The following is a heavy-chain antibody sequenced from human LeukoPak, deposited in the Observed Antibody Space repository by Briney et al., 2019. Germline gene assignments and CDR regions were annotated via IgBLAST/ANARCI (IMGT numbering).Heavy chain of an antibody. Sequence: QPGGSLRLSCAASGFAFSDPYMDWVRQAPGKGLEWVGRIRNKVDNYTTEYAASVKGRFTISRDDLENLLYLQMNSLKTEDTAVYYCARPRAYGSRSLYDFWGQGTLVTVSS. D-gene: IGHD3-10*01. CDR2: IRNKVDNYTT. J-gene: IGHJ4*02. CDR3: ARPRAYGSRSLYDF. CDR1: GFAFSDPY. V-gene: IGHV3-72*01.